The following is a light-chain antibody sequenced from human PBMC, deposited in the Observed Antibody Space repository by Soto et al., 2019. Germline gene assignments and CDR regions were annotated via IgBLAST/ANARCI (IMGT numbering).Light chain of an antibody. CDR2: DVS. CDR1: SSDVGGYNY. J-gene: IGLJ1*01. Sequence: ALTQPASVSGSPGQSITISCTGTSSDVGGYNYVSWYQQHPGKAPKFMIYDVSNRPSGVSNRFSGSKSGNTASLTISGLQAEDEADYYCSSYTSSSTLYVFGTGTKLTVL. CDR3: SSYTSSSTLYV. V-gene: IGLV2-14*01.